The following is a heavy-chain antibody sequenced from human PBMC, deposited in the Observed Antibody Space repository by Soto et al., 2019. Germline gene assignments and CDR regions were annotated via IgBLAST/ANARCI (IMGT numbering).Heavy chain of an antibody. V-gene: IGHV2-5*02. J-gene: IGHJ4*02. D-gene: IGHD3-9*01. Sequence: SGPTLVNPTQTLTLTCTFSAFSLSTGGVGVGWIRQPPGKALEWLALIYWDDDKRYSPSLKSRLTITKDTSKNQVVLTMTNMDPGDTATYYCAHSRKSYYDILTGYNYWGQGTLVTVSS. CDR3: AHSRKSYYDILTGYNY. CDR2: IYWDDDK. CDR1: AFSLSTGGVG.